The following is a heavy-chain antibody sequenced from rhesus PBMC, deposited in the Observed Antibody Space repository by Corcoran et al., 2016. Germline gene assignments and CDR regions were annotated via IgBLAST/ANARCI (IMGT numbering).Heavy chain of an antibody. D-gene: IGHD5-42*01. V-gene: IGHV4-93*01. CDR3: ASPGDIVGTGTLHTDV. Sequence: QLQLQESGPGLVKPSETLSLTCAVSGGSISSSNWGRWIRQSPGKGLEWTWGIYGSGGSTEHNPSLKSRVTISKDTSKNQFSLKLSSVTAADTAVQYCASPGDIVGTGTLHTDVWGPGVLFTVSS. CDR2: IYGSGGST. CDR1: GGSISSSNW. J-gene: IGHJ5-1*01.